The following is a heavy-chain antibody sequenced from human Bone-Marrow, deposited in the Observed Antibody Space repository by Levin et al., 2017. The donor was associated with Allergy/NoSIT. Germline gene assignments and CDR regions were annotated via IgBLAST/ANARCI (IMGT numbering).Heavy chain of an antibody. CDR1: GFTFSGYT. Sequence: GGSLRLSCAASGFTFSGYTLTWVRQAPGKGLEWVSSITGTRIHMYYADSVKGRFTISRDNDKSTVYLQMNSLRAEDTAVYYCARESSVVGATTVVWGQGTTVTVSS. CDR2: ITGTRIHM. V-gene: IGHV3-21*04. CDR3: ARESSVVGATTVV. J-gene: IGHJ6*02. D-gene: IGHD1-26*01.